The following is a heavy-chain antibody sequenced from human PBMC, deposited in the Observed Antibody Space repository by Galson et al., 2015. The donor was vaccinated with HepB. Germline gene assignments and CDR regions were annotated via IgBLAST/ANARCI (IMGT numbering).Heavy chain of an antibody. J-gene: IGHJ4*02. D-gene: IGHD4-11*01. Sequence: SLRLSCAASGITVSSNYMSWVRQAPGKGLEWVSVIYNGGNTYYADSVKSRFSISRDNSKNTLYLQMNSLRAEDTAVYYCANRDYTEPQWGQGTLVTVSS. V-gene: IGHV3-66*01. CDR1: GITVSSNY. CDR2: IYNGGNT. CDR3: ANRDYTEPQ.